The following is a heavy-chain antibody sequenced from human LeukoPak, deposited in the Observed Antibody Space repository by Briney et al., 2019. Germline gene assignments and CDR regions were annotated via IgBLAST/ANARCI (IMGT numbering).Heavy chain of an antibody. J-gene: IGHJ6*03. CDR2: INWNGGST. Sequence: GGSLRLSCAASGFTFDDYGMSWVRQAPGKGLEWVSGINWNGGSTGYADPVKGRFTISRDNAKNSLYLQMNSLRAEDTALYYCARALAALAYYYMDVWGKGTTVTVSS. CDR3: ARALAALAYYYMDV. V-gene: IGHV3-20*04. D-gene: IGHD6-25*01. CDR1: GFTFDDYG.